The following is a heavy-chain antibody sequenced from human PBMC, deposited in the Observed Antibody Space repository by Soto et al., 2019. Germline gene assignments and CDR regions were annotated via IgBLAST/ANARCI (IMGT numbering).Heavy chain of an antibody. J-gene: IGHJ4*02. CDR3: ARDCSGGSCSTAY. Sequence: QVQLVQSGAEVKKPGASVKVSCKASGYTFSSYGISWVRQGPGQGLEWMGWISVYNGNKMFAQKFQGRVTMTTDTSTSTAYMELRSLRSDDTAVYYCARDCSGGSCSTAYWGQGTLVTVSS. D-gene: IGHD2-15*01. CDR2: ISVYNGNK. CDR1: GYTFSSYG. V-gene: IGHV1-18*01.